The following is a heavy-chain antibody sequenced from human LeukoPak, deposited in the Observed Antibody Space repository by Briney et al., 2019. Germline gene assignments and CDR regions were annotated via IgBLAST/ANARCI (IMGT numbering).Heavy chain of an antibody. CDR1: GFTFSSYS. CDR3: ARKKNYYGSGSYSLLDY. D-gene: IGHD3-10*01. J-gene: IGHJ4*02. V-gene: IGHV3-21*01. CDR2: ISSSSSYI. Sequence: GGSLRLSCAASGFTFSSYSMNWVRQAPGKGLERVSSISSSSSYIYYADSVKGRFTISRDNAKNSLYLQMNSLRAEDTAVYYCARKKNYYGSGSYSLLDYWGQGTLVTVSS.